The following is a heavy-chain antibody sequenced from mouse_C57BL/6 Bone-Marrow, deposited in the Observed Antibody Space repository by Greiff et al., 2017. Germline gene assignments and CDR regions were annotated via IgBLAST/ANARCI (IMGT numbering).Heavy chain of an antibody. J-gene: IGHJ3*01. Sequence: EVQLQQSGAELVRPGASVKLSCTASGFNIKDYYMHWVKQRPEQGLEWIGRIDPEDGDTEYAPKFQGKATMTADTSSNTAYLQLSSLTSEDTAVHYCTRGGYYYGSSPWFAYWGQGTLVTVSA. CDR3: TRGGYYYGSSPWFAY. CDR1: GFNIKDYY. CDR2: IDPEDGDT. V-gene: IGHV14-1*01. D-gene: IGHD1-1*01.